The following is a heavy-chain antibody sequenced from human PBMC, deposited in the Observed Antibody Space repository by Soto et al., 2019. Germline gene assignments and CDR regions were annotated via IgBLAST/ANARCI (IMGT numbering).Heavy chain of an antibody. V-gene: IGHV3-15*01. CDR3: TTDLPTVTTLTLYYYYGIDV. Sequence: EVQLVESGGGLVKPGGSLRLSCAASGFTFSNAWMSWVRQAPGKGLEWVGRIKSKTDGGTTDYAAPVKGRFTISRDDSKNTLYLQMNSLKNEDTAVYYCTTDLPTVTTLTLYYYYGIDVWGQGTTGTVS. CDR2: IKSKTDGGTT. D-gene: IGHD4-17*01. CDR1: GFTFSNAW. J-gene: IGHJ6*02.